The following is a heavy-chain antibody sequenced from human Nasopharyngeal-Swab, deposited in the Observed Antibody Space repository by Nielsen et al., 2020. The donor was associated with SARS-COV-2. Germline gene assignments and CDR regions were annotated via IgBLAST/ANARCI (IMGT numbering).Heavy chain of an antibody. CDR3: ARDLGGFGGY. Sequence: GESLKISRAASGSTFSTFWMHWVRQVPGEGLVWVSRINTDGRRTNYAESVKGRFTISRDNVKNMLYLQMNNLRPEDTAVYYCARDLGGFGGYWGQGTLATVSS. CDR1: GSTFSTFW. D-gene: IGHD4-23*01. J-gene: IGHJ4*02. V-gene: IGHV3-74*01. CDR2: INTDGRRT.